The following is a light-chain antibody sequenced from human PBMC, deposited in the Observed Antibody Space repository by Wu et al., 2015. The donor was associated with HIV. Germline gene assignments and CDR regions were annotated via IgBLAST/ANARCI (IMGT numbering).Light chain of an antibody. CDR3: QQLNSFPLT. CDR2: DAS. Sequence: AIQLTQSPSSPSASIGDRVNITCRASQDIFTYLAWYQQTPGKPPRVLIYDASTLQSGVSSRFSGSGSGKDFTLTISGLQREDFAIYFCQQLNSFPLTFGRGSRLEI. J-gene: IGKJ5*01. CDR1: QDIFTY. V-gene: IGKV1-13*02.